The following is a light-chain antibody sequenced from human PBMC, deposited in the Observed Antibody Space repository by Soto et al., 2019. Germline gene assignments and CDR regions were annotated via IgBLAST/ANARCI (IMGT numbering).Light chain of an antibody. CDR3: QSYDSKLSGSVVGGGSV. CDR2: GNT. Sequence: QSALTQPPSVSGAPGQRVTISCTGSSSNIGAGYDVNWYQQLPGTAPKLLIYGNTNRPSGVPDRVSGSKSGTSASLAITGLQAEDEADYYCQSYDSKLSGSVVGGGSVFGGGTKLTVL. J-gene: IGLJ3*02. V-gene: IGLV1-40*01. CDR1: SSNIGAGYD.